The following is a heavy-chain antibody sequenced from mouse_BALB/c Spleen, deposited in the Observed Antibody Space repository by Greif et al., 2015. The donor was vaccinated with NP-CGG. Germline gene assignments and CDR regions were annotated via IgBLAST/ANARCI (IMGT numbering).Heavy chain of an antibody. V-gene: IGHV5-4*02. CDR1: GFAFSDYY. CDR2: ISDGGSYT. D-gene: IGHD1-1*01. Sequence: EVQLVESGGGLVKPGGSLKLSCAASGFAFSDYYMYWVRQTPEKRLEWVATISDGGSYTYYPDSVKGRFTISRDNAKNNLYLQMSSLKSEDTAMYYCARDYYGSSYYFDYWGQGTTLTVSS. J-gene: IGHJ2*01. CDR3: ARDYYGSSYYFDY.